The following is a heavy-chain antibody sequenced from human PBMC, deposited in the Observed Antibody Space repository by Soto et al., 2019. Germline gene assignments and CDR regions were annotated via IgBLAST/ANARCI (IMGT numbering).Heavy chain of an antibody. Sequence: GGSLRLSCAASGFTVSSNYMSWVRQAPGKGLEWVSVIYSGGSTYYADSVKGRFTISRDNSKNTLYLQMNSLRAEDTAVYYCARGPRGYSGYDFEPRGYYYYYYMDVWGKGTTVTVSS. CDR1: GFTVSSNY. V-gene: IGHV3-66*01. J-gene: IGHJ6*03. D-gene: IGHD5-12*01. CDR2: IYSGGST. CDR3: ARGPRGYSGYDFEPRGYYYYYYMDV.